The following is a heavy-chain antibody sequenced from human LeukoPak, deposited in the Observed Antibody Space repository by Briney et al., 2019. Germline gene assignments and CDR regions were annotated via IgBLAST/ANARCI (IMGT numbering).Heavy chain of an antibody. D-gene: IGHD3-3*01. V-gene: IGHV3-11*04. CDR3: ARDKGDFWSGYSNPYYFDY. Sequence: PGGSLRLSCAASGFTFSDYYMSWIRQAPGKGLEWVSYISSSGSTIYYADSVKGRFTISRDNAKNSLYLQMNSLRAEDTAVYYCARDKGDFWSGYSNPYYFDYWGQGTLVTVSP. J-gene: IGHJ4*02. CDR2: ISSSGSTI. CDR1: GFTFSDYY.